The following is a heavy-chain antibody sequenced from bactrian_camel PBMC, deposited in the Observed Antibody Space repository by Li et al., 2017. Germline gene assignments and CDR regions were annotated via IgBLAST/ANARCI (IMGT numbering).Heavy chain of an antibody. CDR1: GFTYSMYC. CDR2: IDVIEKDDGT. V-gene: IGHV3S26*01. Sequence: VQLVESGGGSVQDGGSLRLSCAVAGFTYSMYCMAWFRQAPGKEREGVAAIDVIEKDDGTSYVDSVKGRFTISKDNVKNTVYLQMDSLKPEDTAMYYCAAGRWVANDCIGFAFWAQGTQVTVS. D-gene: IGHD1*01. CDR3: AAGRWVANDCIGFAF. J-gene: IGHJ6*01.